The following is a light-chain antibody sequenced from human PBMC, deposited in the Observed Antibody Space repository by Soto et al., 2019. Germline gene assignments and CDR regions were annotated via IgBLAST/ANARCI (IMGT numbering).Light chain of an antibody. V-gene: IGKV3-11*01. Sequence: GERATLSWRASQSVRSSYLAWYQQKPGQAPRLLIYESSNRATGIAARFSGSGSGTDFTLTISSLEPEDFAVYYCQQRSNWLITFGQGTRLEIK. CDR1: QSVRSSY. CDR3: QQRSNWLIT. CDR2: ESS. J-gene: IGKJ5*01.